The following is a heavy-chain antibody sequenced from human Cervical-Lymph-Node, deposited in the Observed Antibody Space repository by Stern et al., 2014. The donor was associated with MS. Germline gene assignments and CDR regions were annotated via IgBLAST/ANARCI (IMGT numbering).Heavy chain of an antibody. CDR1: GFTFDDYT. D-gene: IGHD4-17*01. V-gene: IGHV3-43*01. Sequence: EVQLVQSGGVVVQPGGSLRLSCAASGFTFDDYTMHWVRQVPGKGLEWVSLISWDGGSTYYADSVKGRFTISRDNSKNSLYLQMNSLRTEDTALYYCAKDMVSYGDYRNPVDNWGQGTLVTVSS. CDR2: ISWDGGST. CDR3: AKDMVSYGDYRNPVDN. J-gene: IGHJ4*02.